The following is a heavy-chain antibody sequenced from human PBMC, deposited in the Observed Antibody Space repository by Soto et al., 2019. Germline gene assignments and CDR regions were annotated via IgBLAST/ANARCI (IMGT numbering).Heavy chain of an antibody. D-gene: IGHD1-26*01. J-gene: IGHJ4*02. V-gene: IGHV3-73*01. Sequence: VGSLRLSCAASGFTFSGSAMHWVRQASGKGLEWVGRIRSKANSYATAYAASVKGRFTISRDDSKNTAYLQMNSLKTEDTAVYYCTSPPGITYSGSYGYWGQGTLVTVSS. CDR3: TSPPGITYSGSYGY. CDR2: IRSKANSYAT. CDR1: GFTFSGSA.